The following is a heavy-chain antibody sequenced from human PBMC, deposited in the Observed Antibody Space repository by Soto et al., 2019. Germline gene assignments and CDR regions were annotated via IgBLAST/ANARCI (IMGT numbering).Heavy chain of an antibody. CDR1: GYRFTSYW. Sequence: GESLKISCKGSGYRFTSYWIAWVRQMPGKGLEWMGIIFPADSDTTYSPSFEGQVTISADKSINTAYLQWSSLKASDTALYYCARQAYYGSGTYYSDSWGQGTRVTVSS. CDR3: ARQAYYGSGTYYSDS. CDR2: IFPADSDT. J-gene: IGHJ4*02. V-gene: IGHV5-51*01. D-gene: IGHD3-10*01.